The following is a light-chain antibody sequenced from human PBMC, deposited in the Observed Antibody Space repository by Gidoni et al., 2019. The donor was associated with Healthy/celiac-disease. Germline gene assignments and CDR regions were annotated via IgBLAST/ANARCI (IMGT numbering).Light chain of an antibody. J-gene: IGKJ5*01. V-gene: IGKV1-33*01. CDR2: DAS. CDR3: QQYDNIPPIT. Sequence: DIQMTQSPSSLSASAGDRVTITCQASQDITNYLNWYQQKPGKAPKLLIYDASNLETGVPSRFSGSGAGTDFTFPISSLQPEEIATYYCQQYDNIPPITFGQGTRLEIK. CDR1: QDITNY.